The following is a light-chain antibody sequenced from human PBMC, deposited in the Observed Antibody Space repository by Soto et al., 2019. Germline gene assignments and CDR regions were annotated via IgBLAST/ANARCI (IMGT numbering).Light chain of an antibody. CDR3: AAWDDSLNGYV. Sequence: QSLLTQQPSASGTPGQRVTISCSVSSSNIGSNTVNWYQQLPGTAPKLLIYSNNQRPSGVPDRFSGSKSGTSASLAISGLQSEDGADYYCAAWDDSLNGYVFGTGTKVTVL. J-gene: IGLJ1*01. CDR1: SSNIGSNT. CDR2: SNN. V-gene: IGLV1-44*01.